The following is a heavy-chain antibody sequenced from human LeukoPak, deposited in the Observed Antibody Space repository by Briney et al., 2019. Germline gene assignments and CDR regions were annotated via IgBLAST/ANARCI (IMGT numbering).Heavy chain of an antibody. CDR1: GFTLSSYA. V-gene: IGHV3-23*01. J-gene: IGHJ6*02. Sequence: GGSLRLSCAASGFTLSSYAMSWVRQAPGKGLEWVSAISGSGGSTYYAGSVKGRFTISRDNSKNTLYLQMNSLRAEDTAVYYCAKVIDYDFWSGYYNYYYYYGMDVWGQGTTVTVSS. D-gene: IGHD3-3*01. CDR2: ISGSGGST. CDR3: AKVIDYDFWSGYYNYYYYYGMDV.